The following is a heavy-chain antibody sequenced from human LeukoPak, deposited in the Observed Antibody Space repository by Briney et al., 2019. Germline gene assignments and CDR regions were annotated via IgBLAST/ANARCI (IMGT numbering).Heavy chain of an antibody. Sequence: GSLRLSCAASGFTVSSNYMSWVRQPPGKGLEWIGEVYHSGSTNYNPSLKSRVTISVDRSKNQFSLKLSSVTAADTAVYYCARVEVVPAAMGFDYWGQGTLVTVSS. V-gene: IGHV4-4*02. J-gene: IGHJ4*02. D-gene: IGHD2-2*01. CDR1: GFTVSSNY. CDR3: ARVEVVPAAMGFDY. CDR2: VYHSGST.